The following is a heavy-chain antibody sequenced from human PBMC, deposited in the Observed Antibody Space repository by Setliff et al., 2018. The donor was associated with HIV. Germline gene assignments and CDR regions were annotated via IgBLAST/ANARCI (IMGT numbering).Heavy chain of an antibody. CDR2: FSYTGTT. CDR1: YATISTADYY. D-gene: IGHD2-2*01. J-gene: IGHJ4*02. CDR3: ARLSTTSRDFDS. V-gene: IGHV4-30-4*01. Sequence: SETLSLTCTASYATISTADYYWSWIRQPPGKGLEWIGFFSYTGTTHYNPSLKSRLTISIDSSENQFSLKLSSVTAADPAVYYCARLSTTSRDFDSWGQGTLVTVSS.